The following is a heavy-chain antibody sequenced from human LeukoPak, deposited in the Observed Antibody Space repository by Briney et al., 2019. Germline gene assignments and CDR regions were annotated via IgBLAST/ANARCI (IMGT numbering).Heavy chain of an antibody. V-gene: IGHV1-2*06. CDR2: INPNSGGT. CDR1: GYTFTGYY. J-gene: IGHJ4*02. Sequence: GASVKVSCKASGYTFTGYYMHWVRQAPGQGLEWMGRINPNSGGTNYAQKFQGRVTMTRDTSISTAYMELSRLRSDDTAVYYCARENIRRGYSYGYPDYWGQGNLVTVSS. D-gene: IGHD5-18*01. CDR3: ARENIRRGYSYGYPDY.